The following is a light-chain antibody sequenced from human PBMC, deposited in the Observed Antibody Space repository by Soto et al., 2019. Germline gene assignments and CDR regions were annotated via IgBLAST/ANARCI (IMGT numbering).Light chain of an antibody. CDR1: SGHSNYA. J-gene: IGLJ2*01. CDR2: LNNDGSH. CDR3: QTWDTGIPVV. V-gene: IGLV4-69*01. Sequence: QSVLTQSPSASASLGASVKLTCTLSSGHSNYAIAWHQQQPEKGPRYLMKLNNDGSHSKGDGIPDRFSGSSSEAERYLTISILQSEDESYYYCQTWDTGIPVVFGGGTKVTVL.